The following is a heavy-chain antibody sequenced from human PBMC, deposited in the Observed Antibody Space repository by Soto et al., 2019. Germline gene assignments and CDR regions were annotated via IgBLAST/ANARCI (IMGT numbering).Heavy chain of an antibody. D-gene: IGHD2-2*01. CDR3: ARYIPGVRYYGMDV. J-gene: IGHJ6*02. V-gene: IGHV3-23*01. CDR1: GFTFSSYA. Sequence: PGGSLRLSCAASGFTFSSYAMKWVRQAPGKALEWVSLIGESGTPTYYADSVKGRFTISRDNSGNTLFLEMYSLRAEDTAVYYCARYIPGVRYYGMDVWGQGTTVTVSS. CDR2: IGESGTPT.